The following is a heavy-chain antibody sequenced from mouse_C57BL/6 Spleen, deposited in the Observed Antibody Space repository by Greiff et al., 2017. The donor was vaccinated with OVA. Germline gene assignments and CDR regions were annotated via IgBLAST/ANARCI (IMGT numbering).Heavy chain of an antibody. CDR3: FYYGSRGDFDY. CDR1: GFNIKDYY. Sequence: EVKLQESGAELVRPGASVKLSCTASGFNIKDYYMHWVKQRPEQGLEWIGRIDPEDGDTEYAPKFQGKATMTADTSSNTAYLQLSSLTSEDTAVYYCFYYGSRGDFDYWGQGTTLTVSS. J-gene: IGHJ2*01. D-gene: IGHD1-1*01. V-gene: IGHV14-1*01. CDR2: IDPEDGDT.